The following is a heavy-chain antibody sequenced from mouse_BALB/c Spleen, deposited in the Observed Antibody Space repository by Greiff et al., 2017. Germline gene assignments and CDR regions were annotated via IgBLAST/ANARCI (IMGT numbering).Heavy chain of an antibody. Sequence: EVKVEESGPGLVKPSQSLSLTCTVTGYSITSDYAWNWIRQFPGNKLEWMGYISYSGSTSYNPSLKSRISITRDTSKNQFFLQLNSVTTEDTATYYCARKDYDRYAMDYWGQGTSVTVSS. CDR2: ISYSGST. CDR1: GYSITSDYA. J-gene: IGHJ4*01. CDR3: ARKDYDRYAMDY. V-gene: IGHV3-2*02. D-gene: IGHD2-4*01.